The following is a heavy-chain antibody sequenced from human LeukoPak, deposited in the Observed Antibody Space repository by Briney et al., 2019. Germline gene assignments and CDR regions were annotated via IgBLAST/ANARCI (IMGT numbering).Heavy chain of an antibody. Sequence: SQTLSLTCTVSGGSISSGSYYWSWIRQPAGKGLEWIGRIYTSGSTNYNPSLKSRVTISVDTSKNQFSLKLSSVTAADTAVYYCARGLAIKAMAVYYYYGMDVWGQGTTVTVSS. J-gene: IGHJ6*02. CDR2: IYTSGST. D-gene: IGHD5-18*01. V-gene: IGHV4-61*02. CDR3: ARGLAIKAMAVYYYYGMDV. CDR1: GGSISSGSYY.